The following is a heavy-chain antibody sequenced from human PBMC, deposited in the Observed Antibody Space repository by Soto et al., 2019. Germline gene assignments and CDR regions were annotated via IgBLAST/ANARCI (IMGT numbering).Heavy chain of an antibody. V-gene: IGHV4-30-4*01. CDR1: GESISSGDHY. Sequence: PLETLSLTCTVSGESISSGDHYWSWVRQSPGEGLEWIGFIYYSGNTYYNPSLKSRVSMSVDTSNNQFSLKLNSVTAADTAVYYCARDAGYCNSVSCYPYNMDVWGQGTTVTVSS. CDR2: IYYSGNT. D-gene: IGHD2-15*01. CDR3: ARDAGYCNSVSCYPYNMDV. J-gene: IGHJ6*02.